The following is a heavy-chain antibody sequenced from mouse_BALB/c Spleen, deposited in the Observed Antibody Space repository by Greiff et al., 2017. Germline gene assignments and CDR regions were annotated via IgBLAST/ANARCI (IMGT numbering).Heavy chain of an antibody. J-gene: IGHJ4*01. V-gene: IGHV5-17*02. D-gene: IGHD1-1*01. Sequence: EVKVVESGGGLVQPGGSRKLSCAASGFTFSSFGMHWVRQAPEKGLEWVAYISSGSSTIYYADTVKGRFTISRDNPKNTLFLQMTSLRSEDTAMYYCAREGGAITTVVGGAMDYWGQGTSVTVSS. CDR2: ISSGSSTI. CDR1: GFTFSSFG. CDR3: AREGGAITTVVGGAMDY.